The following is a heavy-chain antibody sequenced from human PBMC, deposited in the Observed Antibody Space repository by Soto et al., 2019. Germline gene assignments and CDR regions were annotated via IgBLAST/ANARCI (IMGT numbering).Heavy chain of an antibody. CDR1: GFTFSSYS. V-gene: IGHV3-21*01. CDR3: ARDLYSSSARYFDY. Sequence: VGSLRLSCAASGFTFSSYSVNWVRQAPGKGLEWVSSISSSSSYIYYADSVKGRFTISRDNAKNSLYLQMNSLRAEDTAVYYCARDLYSSSARYFDYWGQGTLVTVSS. J-gene: IGHJ4*02. CDR2: ISSSSSYI. D-gene: IGHD6-6*01.